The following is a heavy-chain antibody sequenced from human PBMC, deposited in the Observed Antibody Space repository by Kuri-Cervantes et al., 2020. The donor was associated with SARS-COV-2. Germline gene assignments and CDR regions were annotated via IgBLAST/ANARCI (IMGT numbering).Heavy chain of an antibody. Sequence: GESLKISCAASGFTFSNAWMSWVRQAPGKGLEWVSAFSSGERTYYAGSVKGRFTISRDNSKNTLYLQMNSLRAEDTAVYYCAKDVSSTSWQKGAFDIWGQGTMVTVSS. V-gene: IGHV3-53*01. CDR1: GFTFSNAW. D-gene: IGHD2-2*01. CDR3: AKDVSSTSWQKGAFDI. CDR2: FSSGERT. J-gene: IGHJ3*02.